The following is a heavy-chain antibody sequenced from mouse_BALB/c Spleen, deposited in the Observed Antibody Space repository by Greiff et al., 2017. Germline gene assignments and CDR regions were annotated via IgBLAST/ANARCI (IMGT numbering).Heavy chain of an antibody. CDR3: ARSLDWFAY. Sequence: DVKLQESGPGLVKPSQSLSLTCSVTGYSITSGYYWNWIRQFPGNKLEWMGYISYDGSNNYNPSLKNRISITRDTSKNQFFLKLNSVTTEDTATYYCARSLDWFAYWGQGTLVTVSA. J-gene: IGHJ3*01. V-gene: IGHV3-6*02. CDR2: ISYDGSN. CDR1: GYSITSGYY.